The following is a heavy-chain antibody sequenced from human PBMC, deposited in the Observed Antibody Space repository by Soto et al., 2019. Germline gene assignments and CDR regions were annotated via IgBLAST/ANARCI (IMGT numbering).Heavy chain of an antibody. CDR3: ARGGGPYVWFNEF. V-gene: IGHV1-69*01. CDR1: GGLFSSFA. J-gene: IGHJ4*02. D-gene: IGHD3-16*01. CDR2: IIPVFGTT. Sequence: QAQLVQSGAEVKKPGSSVKVSCKDSGGLFSSFAISWVRQAPGQGLDWMGGIIPVFGTTNYAQKFQGRVTITADESTNTAYMELSSLTSDDTAMYYCARGGGPYVWFNEFWGQGTQVTVSS.